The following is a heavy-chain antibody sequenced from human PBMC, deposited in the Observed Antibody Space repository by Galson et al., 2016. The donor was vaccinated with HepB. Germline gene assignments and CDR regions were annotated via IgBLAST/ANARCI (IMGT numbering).Heavy chain of an antibody. CDR1: GFTFSSHA. J-gene: IGHJ4*02. Sequence: SLRLSCAASGFTFSSHAMHWVRQAPGKGLEWVAIVSDDGTHTDYADSVKSRFTISRDNSKNTLYLQMNSLRAEDTSMYYCARSSSCSTINCFLPFDAWGLGTLVPVSS. V-gene: IGHV3-30-3*01. CDR3: ARSSSCSTINCFLPFDA. CDR2: VSDDGTHT. D-gene: IGHD2-2*01.